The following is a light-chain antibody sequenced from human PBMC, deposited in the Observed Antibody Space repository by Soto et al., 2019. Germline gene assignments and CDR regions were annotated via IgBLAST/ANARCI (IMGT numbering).Light chain of an antibody. CDR3: SSYTSSSTLYV. CDR1: SSDVGGYNY. V-gene: IGLV2-14*01. J-gene: IGLJ1*01. Sequence: SALTQPASVSGSPGQSITISCIGTSSDVGGYNYVSWYQQHPGKAPKLMIYDVSNRPSGVSNRFSGSKSGNTASLTISGLQAEDEADYYCSSYTSSSTLYVFGTGTKVTVL. CDR2: DVS.